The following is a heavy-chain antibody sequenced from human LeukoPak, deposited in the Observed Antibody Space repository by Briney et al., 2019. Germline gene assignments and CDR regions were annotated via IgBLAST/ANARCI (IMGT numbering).Heavy chain of an antibody. CDR2: INANSGGT. CDR1: GYTFTGYY. D-gene: IGHD2-15*01. V-gene: IGHV1-2*02. Sequence: ASVKVSCKASGYTFTGYYLHWVRQAPGQGLEWMGWINANSGGTKYAQKFQGRVTVTRDTSISTAYMELSGLRSDDAAVYYCARGATSYCSGGTCYPHFDYWGQGTLVTVSS. J-gene: IGHJ4*02. CDR3: ARGATSYCSGGTCYPHFDY.